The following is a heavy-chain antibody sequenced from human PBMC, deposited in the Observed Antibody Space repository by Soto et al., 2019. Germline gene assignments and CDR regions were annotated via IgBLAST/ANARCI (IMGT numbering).Heavy chain of an antibody. Sequence: ASVKVSCKASGYTFTSYDINWVRQANGQGLEWMGWMNPNSGNTGYAQKFQGRVTMTRNTSISTAYMELSSLRSEDTAVYYCARGPSKSPYYDFWSGYYFHFDYWGQGTLVTVSS. J-gene: IGHJ4*02. CDR3: ARGPSKSPYYDFWSGYYFHFDY. D-gene: IGHD3-3*01. CDR1: GYTFTSYD. CDR2: MNPNSGNT. V-gene: IGHV1-8*01.